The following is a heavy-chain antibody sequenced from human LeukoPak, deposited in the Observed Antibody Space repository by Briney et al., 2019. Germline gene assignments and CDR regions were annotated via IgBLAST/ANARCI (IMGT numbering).Heavy chain of an antibody. D-gene: IGHD2-8*01. CDR1: SGSLSGHF. CDR3: ARRYCTNGVCYHDRGAFDI. J-gene: IGHJ3*02. V-gene: IGHV4-34*01. CDR2: VSHTGDT. Sequence: SETLSLTCAVYSGSLSGHFWSWIRQPPGKGLEWIGEVSHTGDTNYNPSLKSRATVSVDTSKNQFSLKLRSVTAADTAVYYCARRYCTNGVCYHDRGAFDIWGQGTMVTVSS.